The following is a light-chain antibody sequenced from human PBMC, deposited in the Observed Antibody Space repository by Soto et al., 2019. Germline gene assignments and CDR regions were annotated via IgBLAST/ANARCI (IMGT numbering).Light chain of an antibody. CDR2: DGT. V-gene: IGLV2-11*01. CDR1: SSDVDDYRY. J-gene: IGLJ1*01. Sequence: QSVLAXPRSVSGSPGQLLTISCTGTSSDVDDYRYVSWYQQYPGKAPKLVIYDGTKRPSGVPDRFSGSNSGNTASLTISGLQAEDEADYYCCSYVTTPEIFGTGTKVTVL. CDR3: CSYVTTPEI.